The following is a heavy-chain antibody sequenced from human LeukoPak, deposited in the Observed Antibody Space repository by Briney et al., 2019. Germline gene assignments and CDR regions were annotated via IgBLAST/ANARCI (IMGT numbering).Heavy chain of an antibody. J-gene: IGHJ5*01. V-gene: IGHV3-23*01. CDR2: ISYSSSNK. D-gene: IGHD2-2*01. CDR3: AKTFCTSTRCYPKFFGS. CDR1: GFIFSDEA. Sequence: GGSLRLSCAASGFIFSDEAMSWVRQAPGKGLEWVSSISYSSSNKHYADSVKGRFTISRDNSKNTLYLQMTSLTVDDTAMYSCAKTFCTSTRCYPKFFGSWGQGILVSVSS.